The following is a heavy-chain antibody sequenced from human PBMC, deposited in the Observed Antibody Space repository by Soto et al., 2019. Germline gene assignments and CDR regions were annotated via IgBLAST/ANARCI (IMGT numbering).Heavy chain of an antibody. J-gene: IGHJ4*02. CDR3: ARGGYDY. CDR2: IYYSGST. V-gene: IGHV4-39*01. Sequence: QLQLQESGPGLVKPSETLSLTCTVSGGSISSSSYYWGWIRQPPGKGLECIGTIYYSGSTYYNPPXXXRXXLSVDTSKNQFSLRLSSVTAAATAVYYCARGGYDYWGQGTLVTVSS. CDR1: GGSISSSSYY. D-gene: IGHD1-26*01.